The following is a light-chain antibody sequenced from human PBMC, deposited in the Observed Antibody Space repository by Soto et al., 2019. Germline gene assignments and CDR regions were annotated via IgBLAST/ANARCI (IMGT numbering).Light chain of an antibody. CDR2: GTS. CDR3: QRYDSLRT. Sequence: EIVLTQSPGTLSLSPGERATLSFRASQSVRSNCLAWYQHKPGQAPRLLIYGTSRRGTDIPGRFTGSGCGTDFTLTISRLEPEDFAVYYCQRYDSLRTFGQGTKVDI. J-gene: IGKJ1*01. V-gene: IGKV3-20*01. CDR1: QSVRSNC.